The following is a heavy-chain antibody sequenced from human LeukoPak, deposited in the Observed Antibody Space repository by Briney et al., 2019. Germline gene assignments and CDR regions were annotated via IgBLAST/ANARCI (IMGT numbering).Heavy chain of an antibody. CDR1: GFTFSSYA. CDR3: AKDGLISHSGYSMIVVVITRAQGDAFDI. D-gene: IGHD3-22*01. V-gene: IGHV3-23*01. J-gene: IGHJ3*02. Sequence: PGGSLRLSCAASGFTFSSYAMSWVRQAPGKGLEWVSAISGSGGSTYYADSVKGRFTISRDNSKNTLYLQMNSLRAEDTAVYYCAKDGLISHSGYSMIVVVITRAQGDAFDIWGQGTMVTVSS. CDR2: ISGSGGST.